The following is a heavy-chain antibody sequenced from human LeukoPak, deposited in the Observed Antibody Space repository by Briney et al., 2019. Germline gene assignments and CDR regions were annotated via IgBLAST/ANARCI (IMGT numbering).Heavy chain of an antibody. J-gene: IGHJ4*02. V-gene: IGHV4-59*01. CDR2: INYSGST. Sequence: PSETLSLTCTVSGGSISTYYWSWIRQSPGKGLEWIGYINYSGSTYYNPSLKSRVTISVDTSKNQFSLKLSSVTAADTAMYYCARKNWGSDHYFDYWGQGTLVTVSS. CDR1: GGSISTYY. D-gene: IGHD3-16*01. CDR3: ARKNWGSDHYFDY.